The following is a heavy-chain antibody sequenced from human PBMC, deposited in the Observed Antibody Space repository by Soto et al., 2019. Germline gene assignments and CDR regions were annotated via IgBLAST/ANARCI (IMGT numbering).Heavy chain of an antibody. Sequence: EVQLVESGGGLVQPGRYLRLSCAASGFTFDDYAMHWVRQAPGKGLEWVSGISWNSGSIRYADSVKGRFTVSRDNAKNSLYLQMNSLRAEDTALYYCAKDYGDCWYFDLWGRGTLVTVSS. CDR2: ISWNSGSI. J-gene: IGHJ2*01. CDR1: GFTFDDYA. V-gene: IGHV3-9*01. D-gene: IGHD3-10*01. CDR3: AKDYGDCWYFDL.